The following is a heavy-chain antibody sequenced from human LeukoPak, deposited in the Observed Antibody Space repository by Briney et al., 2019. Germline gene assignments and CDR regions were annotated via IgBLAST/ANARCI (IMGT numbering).Heavy chain of an antibody. V-gene: IGHV1-58*02. Sequence: SVKVSCKASGFTFTSSAMQWVRQARGQRLEWIGWIVVGSGNTNYAQKFQERVTITRDTSISTAYMELSRLRSDDTAVHYCAREECYYDSSGYCWFDPWGQGTLVTVSS. CDR2: IVVGSGNT. CDR1: GFTFTSSA. CDR3: AREECYYDSSGYCWFDP. D-gene: IGHD3-22*01. J-gene: IGHJ5*02.